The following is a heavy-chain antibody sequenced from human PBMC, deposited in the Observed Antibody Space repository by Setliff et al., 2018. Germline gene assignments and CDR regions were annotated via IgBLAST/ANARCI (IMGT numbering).Heavy chain of an antibody. D-gene: IGHD3-9*01. J-gene: IGHJ1*01. CDR2: ISSDGITI. V-gene: IGHV3-11*04. Sequence: GESLKISCAASGFAFGDYFMSWIREAPGKGLEWISYISSDGITIHYADSVKGRFTVTRDNAKNSLYPQMDSLKVEDTAVYYCGSLTDGQHWGQGALVTVSS. CDR3: GSLTDGQH. CDR1: GFAFGDYF.